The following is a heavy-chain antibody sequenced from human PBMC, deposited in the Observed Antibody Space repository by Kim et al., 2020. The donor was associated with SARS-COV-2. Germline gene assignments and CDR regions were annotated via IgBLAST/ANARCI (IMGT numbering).Heavy chain of an antibody. V-gene: IGHV3-21*01. CDR3: ARDRGVLLSGGDFGY. J-gene: IGHJ4*02. CDR2: ISSSSSYI. D-gene: IGHD6-19*01. CDR1: GFTFSSYS. Sequence: GGSLRLSCAASGFTFSSYSMNWVRQAPGKGLEWVSSISSSSSYIYYADSVKGRFTISRDNAKNSLYLQMNSLRAEDTAVYYCARDRGVLLSGGDFGYWGQGSLVTVSS.